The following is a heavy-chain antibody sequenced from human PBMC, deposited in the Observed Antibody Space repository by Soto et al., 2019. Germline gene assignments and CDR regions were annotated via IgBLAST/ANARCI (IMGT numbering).Heavy chain of an antibody. D-gene: IGHD5-12*01. J-gene: IGHJ2*01. CDR1: GFTFSSYA. CDR3: ASDSGDGYNWDWYFDL. Sequence: QVQLVESGGGVVQPGRSLRLSCAASGFTFSSYAMHWVRQAPGKGLEWVAVISYDGSNKYYADSVKGRFTISRDNSKNTLYLQMNSLRAEDTAVYYCASDSGDGYNWDWYFDLWGRGTLVTVSS. CDR2: ISYDGSNK. V-gene: IGHV3-30-3*01.